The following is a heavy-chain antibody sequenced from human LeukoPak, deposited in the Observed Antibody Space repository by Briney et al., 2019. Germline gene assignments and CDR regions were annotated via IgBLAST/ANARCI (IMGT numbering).Heavy chain of an antibody. CDR2: INANSGGT. Sequence: ASVKVSCKTSGYTFTGYYMHWVRQAPGQGLEWMGWINANSGGTNYAQKFQGRVTMTRDTSISTGYMELSRLRSDDTAVYYCARDNSGWYLAYWGQGTLVTVSS. CDR1: GYTFTGYY. D-gene: IGHD6-19*01. V-gene: IGHV1-2*02. J-gene: IGHJ4*02. CDR3: ARDNSGWYLAY.